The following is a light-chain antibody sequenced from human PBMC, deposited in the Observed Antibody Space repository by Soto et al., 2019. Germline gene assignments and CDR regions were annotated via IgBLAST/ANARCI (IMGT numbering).Light chain of an antibody. Sequence: QSALTQPASVSGSPGQSITISCTGTSSDVGGYNYVSWYQQHPGKAPKLMIYEVSNRPSGISNRFSGSKSANTASLAISGLQAEDEADYYCSSYTSSHTLVFGGGTKLTVL. CDR1: SSDVGGYNY. V-gene: IGLV2-14*01. CDR2: EVS. CDR3: SSYTSSHTLV. J-gene: IGLJ2*01.